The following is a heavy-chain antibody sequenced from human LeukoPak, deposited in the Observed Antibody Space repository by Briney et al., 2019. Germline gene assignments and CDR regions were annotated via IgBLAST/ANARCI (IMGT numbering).Heavy chain of an antibody. D-gene: IGHD3-3*01. CDR3: AKDYDFWSGNYFDY. V-gene: IGHV3-23*01. CDR2: ISGSGGST. J-gene: IGHJ4*02. CDR1: GFPFSSHV. Sequence: GGSLRLSCAASGFPFSSHVLSWVRQAPGKGLEWVSAISGSGGSTYYADSVKGRFTISRDNSKNTLYLQMNSLRAEDTAVYYCAKDYDFWSGNYFDYWGQGTLVTVSS.